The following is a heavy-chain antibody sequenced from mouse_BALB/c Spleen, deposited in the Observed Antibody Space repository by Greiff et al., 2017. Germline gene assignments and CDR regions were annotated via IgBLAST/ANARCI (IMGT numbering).Heavy chain of an antibody. Sequence: DVMLVESGGGLVQPGGSLKLSCAASGFTFSSYGMSWVRQTPDKRLEWVATISSGGSYTYYPDSVKGRFTISRDNAKNTLYLQMSSLKSEDTAMYYCARHLYDGYPYYAMDYWGQGTSVTVSS. J-gene: IGHJ4*01. CDR2: ISSGGSYT. CDR3: ARHLYDGYPYYAMDY. D-gene: IGHD2-3*01. CDR1: GFTFSSYG. V-gene: IGHV5-6*03.